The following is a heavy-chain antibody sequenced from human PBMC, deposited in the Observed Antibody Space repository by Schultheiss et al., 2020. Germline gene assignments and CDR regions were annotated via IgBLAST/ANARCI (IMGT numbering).Heavy chain of an antibody. J-gene: IGHJ4*02. V-gene: IGHV3-23*01. CDR2: ISGNGRNT. Sequence: GGSLTLSCAVSGFTFNNFAMGWVRQAPGKGLEWVSAISGNGRNTFYVHSVKRRFTISRDNSRNTLYLQMSSLRAEDTALYYCAKLSAFHYGGKTYIDYWGQGTLLTVSS. D-gene: IGHD4-23*01. CDR1: GFTFNNFA. CDR3: AKLSAFHYGGKTYIDY.